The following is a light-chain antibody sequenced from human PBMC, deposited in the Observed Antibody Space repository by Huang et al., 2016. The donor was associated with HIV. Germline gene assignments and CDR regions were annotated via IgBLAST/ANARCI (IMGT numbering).Light chain of an antibody. CDR1: QGISNS. Sequence: DIQMTQSPSSLSASVGDRVTITCRASQGISNSLAWYQQKPGKAPKLLLYAASRLKSGVPSRFSGSGSGTDYTLTISSLQPEDFATYYCQQYYSTPPITFGQGTRLEIK. CDR3: QQYYSTPPIT. CDR2: AAS. J-gene: IGKJ5*01. V-gene: IGKV1-NL1*01.